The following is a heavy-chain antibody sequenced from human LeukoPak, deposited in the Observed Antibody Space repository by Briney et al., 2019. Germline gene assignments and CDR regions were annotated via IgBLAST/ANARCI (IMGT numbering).Heavy chain of an antibody. CDR2: FYYGGIT. V-gene: IGHV4-39*07. D-gene: IGHD5-24*01. CDR3: ARAGRDGYSPASDSFDI. Sequence: SETLSLTCTVSGASITTTLYYWVWARQSPGKGLEWIGSFYYGGITYYHPSLKSRVTVSVDTSRSQFSLKLISVTAADTAVYYCARAGRDGYSPASDSFDIWGQGKTVTVSS. J-gene: IGHJ3*02. CDR1: GASITTTLYY.